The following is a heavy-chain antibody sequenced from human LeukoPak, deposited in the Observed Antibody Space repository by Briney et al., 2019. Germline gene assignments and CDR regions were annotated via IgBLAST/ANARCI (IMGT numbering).Heavy chain of an antibody. D-gene: IGHD6-19*01. V-gene: IGHV3-23*01. CDR1: GFTFSSYA. J-gene: IGHJ4*02. CDR2: IVGSGGST. Sequence: GGSLRLSCAASGFTFSSYAMTWARQAPGKGLEWVSSIVGSGGSTFYADSVEGRFAISRDNSKNTLYLRMNSLRAEDTAVYYCAKGPAVAGNYFDYWGQGTLVTVSS. CDR3: AKGPAVAGNYFDY.